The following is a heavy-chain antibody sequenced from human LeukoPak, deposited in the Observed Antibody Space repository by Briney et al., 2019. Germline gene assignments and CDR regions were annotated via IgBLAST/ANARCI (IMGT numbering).Heavy chain of an antibody. J-gene: IGHJ3*02. CDR2: ISAYNGKT. Sequence: APVKVSCKASGYTFNSYDINWVRQAPGQGLEWMGWISAYNGKTNYAQKLQGRVTMTTDTSTSTAYMELRSLRSDDTAVYYCARRNTVNAFDIWGQGTMVTVSS. CDR1: GYTFNSYD. V-gene: IGHV1-18*01. CDR3: ARRNTVNAFDI. D-gene: IGHD2-2*02.